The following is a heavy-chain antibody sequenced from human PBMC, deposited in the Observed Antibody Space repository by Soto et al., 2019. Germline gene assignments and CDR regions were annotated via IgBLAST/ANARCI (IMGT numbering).Heavy chain of an antibody. CDR3: AKDRGNVDYRVNAVDI. CDR1: GFTFSVFA. J-gene: IGHJ3*02. CDR2: ISGRGENT. D-gene: IGHD4-4*01. V-gene: IGHV3-23*01. Sequence: EVQLLESGGGLVQPGGSLRLSCAASGFTFSVFAMSWVRQAPGKGLELVSTISGRGENTYYAYSAKCRFTISRDNSKNTLKLQMNSLRGEDTAVYYCAKDRGNVDYRVNAVDIWGQGTMVTVAS.